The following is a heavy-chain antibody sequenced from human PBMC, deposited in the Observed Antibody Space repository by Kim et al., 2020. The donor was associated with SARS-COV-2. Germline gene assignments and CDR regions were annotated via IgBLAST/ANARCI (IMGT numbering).Heavy chain of an antibody. J-gene: IGHJ4*02. V-gene: IGHV3-23*01. CDR1: GFTFSSYA. CDR2: ISDSGDST. D-gene: IGHD2-15*01. Sequence: GGSLRLSCAASGFTFSSYAMSWVRQAPGKGLEWVSAISDSGDSTYYADSVKGRFTISRDNSKNTLYLQMNSLRAEDTALYYCAKGHYCSGGSCYFLFDCWGQGTLVTVSS. CDR3: AKGHYCSGGSCYFLFDC.